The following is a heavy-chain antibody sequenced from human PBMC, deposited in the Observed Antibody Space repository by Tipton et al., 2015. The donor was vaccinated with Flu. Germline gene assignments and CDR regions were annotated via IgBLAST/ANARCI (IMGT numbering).Heavy chain of an antibody. CDR2: INHSGST. D-gene: IGHD4-17*01. J-gene: IGHJ4*02. V-gene: IGHV4-34*01. CDR3: ARALDDYGDYDGVGIDY. CDR1: GGSFSGYY. Sequence: TLSLTCAVYGGSFSGYYWSWIRQPPGKGLEWIGEINHSGSTNYNPSLKSRVTISVDTSKNQFSLKLSSVTAADTAVYYCARALDDYGDYDGVGIDYWGQGTLVTVSS.